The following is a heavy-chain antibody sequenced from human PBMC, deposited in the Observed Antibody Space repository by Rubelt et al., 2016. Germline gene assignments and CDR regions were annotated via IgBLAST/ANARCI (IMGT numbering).Heavy chain of an antibody. CDR3: ARGVRIAARPNYFDY. CDR1: GSLSGYY. CDR2: IYTSGNT. V-gene: IGHV4-4*07. D-gene: IGHD6-6*01. J-gene: IGHJ4*02. Sequence: GSLSGYYWSWIRQPAGKGLEYIGRIYTSGNTNFNPSLKSRVTMSVDTSKNQFSLKLSSVTAADTAVYYCARGVRIAARPNYFDYWGQGTLVTVSS.